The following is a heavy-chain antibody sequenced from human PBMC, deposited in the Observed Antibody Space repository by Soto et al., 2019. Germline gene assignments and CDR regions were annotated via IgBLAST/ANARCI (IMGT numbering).Heavy chain of an antibody. CDR3: AREMTTVTISYYYYYRLAV. CDR1: GFTFSSYG. J-gene: IGHJ6*02. V-gene: IGHV3-33*01. D-gene: IGHD4-17*01. Sequence: PGGSLRLSCAASGFTFSSYGMHWVRQAPGKGLEWVAVIWYDGSNKYYADSVKGRFTISRDNSKNTLYLQMNSLRAEDTAVYYCAREMTTVTISYYYYYRLAVWGQGTTVTVSS. CDR2: IWYDGSNK.